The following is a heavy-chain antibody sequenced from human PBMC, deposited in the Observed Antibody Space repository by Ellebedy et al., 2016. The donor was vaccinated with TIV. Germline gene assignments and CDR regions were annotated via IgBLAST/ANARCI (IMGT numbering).Heavy chain of an antibody. D-gene: IGHD4-17*01. CDR1: GFTFNNYG. Sequence: GESLKISCAASGFTFNNYGMIWVRQTPGKGLEWVSVLYPDAKTNYTDSVNGRFIVSRDSSKNTLYLQMKGLTAEDTALYYCVKGAYPVPTVMAVWGQGTTVTVSS. J-gene: IGHJ6*02. V-gene: IGHV3-66*01. CDR3: VKGAYPVPTVMAV. CDR2: LYPDAKT.